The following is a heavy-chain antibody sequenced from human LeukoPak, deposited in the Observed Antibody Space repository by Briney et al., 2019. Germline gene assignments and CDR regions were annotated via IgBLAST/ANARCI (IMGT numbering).Heavy chain of an antibody. V-gene: IGHV1-69*13. Sequence: WASVKVSCKASGGTFSSYAISWVQQAPGQGLEWMGGIIPIFGTANYAQKFQGRVTITADESTSTAYMELSSLRSEDTAVYYCARSRDGYNKIKPYYFDYWGQGTLVTVSS. J-gene: IGHJ4*02. CDR1: GGTFSSYA. CDR3: ARSRDGYNKIKPYYFDY. CDR2: IIPIFGTA. D-gene: IGHD5-24*01.